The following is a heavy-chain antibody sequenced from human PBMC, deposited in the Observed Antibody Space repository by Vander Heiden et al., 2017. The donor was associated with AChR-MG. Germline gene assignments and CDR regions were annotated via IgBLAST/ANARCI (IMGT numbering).Heavy chain of an antibody. J-gene: IGHJ4*02. V-gene: IGHV3-30*18. D-gene: IGHD2-15*01. Sequence: VQLVESGGGVVQPGRSLRLSRAAPGFTCSSYGMHWVRQAPGKGLEWVAVISYDGSNKYYADSVKGRFTISRDNSKNTLYLQMNSLRAEDTAVYYCAKDWWLLDYWGQGTLVTVSS. CDR1: GFTCSSYG. CDR3: AKDWWLLDY. CDR2: ISYDGSNK.